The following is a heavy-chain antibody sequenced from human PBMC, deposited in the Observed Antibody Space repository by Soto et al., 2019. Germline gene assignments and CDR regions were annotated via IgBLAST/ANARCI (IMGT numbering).Heavy chain of an antibody. CDR3: ARAYNWNVQTGGLYYFDY. V-gene: IGHV4-34*01. CDR2: INHSGST. J-gene: IGHJ4*02. D-gene: IGHD1-1*01. Sequence: SETLSLTCAVYGGSFSGYYWSWIRQPPGKGLEWIGEINHSGSTNYNPSLKSRVTISVDTSKNQFSLKLSSVTAADTAVYYCARAYNWNVQTGGLYYFDYWGQGTLVTVS. CDR1: GGSFSGYY.